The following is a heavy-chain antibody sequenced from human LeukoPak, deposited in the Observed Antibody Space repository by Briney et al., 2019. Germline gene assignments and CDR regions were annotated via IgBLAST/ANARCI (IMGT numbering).Heavy chain of an antibody. J-gene: IGHJ2*01. CDR1: GFTFSSHW. D-gene: IGHD6-13*01. Sequence: PGGSLRLSCAASGFTFSSHWMSWVRQAPGKGLEWVANIKKDGSEKYYVDAVKGRLTISRDNAKTPLYLQMNSLRAGDTAVYYCVREGVSSSWNNWYFDLWGRGTLVTVSS. V-gene: IGHV3-7*01. CDR3: VREGVSSSWNNWYFDL. CDR2: IKKDGSEK.